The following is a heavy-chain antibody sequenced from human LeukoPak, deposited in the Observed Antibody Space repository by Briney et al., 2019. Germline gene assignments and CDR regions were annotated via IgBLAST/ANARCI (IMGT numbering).Heavy chain of an antibody. CDR3: ARVKVYNYGHGAYFDY. D-gene: IGHD5-18*01. CDR1: GGSISSGGYP. V-gene: IGHV4-30-2*01. J-gene: IGHJ4*02. Sequence: SETLSLTCDVSGGSISSGGYPWSWIRQPPGKGLEWIGYIYHSGSTYYNPSLMSRVTISVDRSKNQFSLKLNSVTAADTAVYYCARVKVYNYGHGAYFDYWGQGTLVTVSS. CDR2: IYHSGST.